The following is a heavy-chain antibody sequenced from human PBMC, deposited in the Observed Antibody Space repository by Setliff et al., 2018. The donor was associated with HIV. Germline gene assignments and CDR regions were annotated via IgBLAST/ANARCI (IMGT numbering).Heavy chain of an antibody. J-gene: IGHJ3*02. CDR1: GYTFTSYG. CDR2: ISAYNGNT. V-gene: IGHV1-18*01. CDR3: ARGGCSGGSCYKNDAFDI. Sequence: ASVKVSCKASGYTFTSYGISWVRQAPGQGLEWMGWISAYNGNTNYAQKLQGRVTMTTDTSTSTAYLELRSLRSDDTAVYYCARGGCSGGSCYKNDAFDIWGQGTMVTVSS. D-gene: IGHD2-15*01.